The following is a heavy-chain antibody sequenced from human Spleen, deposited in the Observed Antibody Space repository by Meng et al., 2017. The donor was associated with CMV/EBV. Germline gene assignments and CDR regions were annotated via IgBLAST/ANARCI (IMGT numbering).Heavy chain of an antibody. CDR2: INSDGSTT. V-gene: IGHV3-74*01. CDR1: GFTFSSYW. J-gene: IGHJ4*02. Sequence: GESLKISCAASGFTFSSYWMHWVRQVPGKGLVWVSRINSDGSTTTYADSVKGRFTISRDNAKNTLYLQMNSLRAEDTAVYYCARDPSQYSSSYYFDYWGQGTLVTVSS. D-gene: IGHD6-6*01. CDR3: ARDPSQYSSSYYFDY.